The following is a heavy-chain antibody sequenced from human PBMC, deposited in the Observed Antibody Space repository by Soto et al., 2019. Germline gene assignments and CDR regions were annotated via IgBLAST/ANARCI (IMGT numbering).Heavy chain of an antibody. CDR2: IYHSGST. V-gene: IGHV4-4*02. D-gene: IGHD3-22*01. J-gene: IGHJ4*02. CDR1: GGSISSSNW. Sequence: PSETLSLTCAVSGGSISSSNWWSWVRQPPGKGLEWIGEIYHSGSTNYNPSLKSRVTISVDKSKNQFSLKLSSVTAADTAVYYCASYDSSGHHTNLPGRYWGQGTLVTVSS. CDR3: ASYDSSGHHTNLPGRY.